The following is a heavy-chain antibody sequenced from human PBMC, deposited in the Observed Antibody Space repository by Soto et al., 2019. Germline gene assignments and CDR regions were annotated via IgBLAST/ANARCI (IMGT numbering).Heavy chain of an antibody. V-gene: IGHV1-18*01. Sequence: ASVKVSCKASGYTFTSYGISWVRQAPGQGLEWMGWISAYNGNANYAQKLQGRVTMTTDTSTSTAYMELSSLRSEDTAVYYCARGPAPTGYCSSTSCSGYFDYWGQGTLVTVSS. D-gene: IGHD2-2*01. J-gene: IGHJ4*02. CDR2: ISAYNGNA. CDR3: ARGPAPTGYCSSTSCSGYFDY. CDR1: GYTFTSYG.